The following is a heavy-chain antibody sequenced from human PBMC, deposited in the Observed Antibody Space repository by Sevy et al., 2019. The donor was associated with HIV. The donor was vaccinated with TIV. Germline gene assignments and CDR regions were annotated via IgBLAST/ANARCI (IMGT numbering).Heavy chain of an antibody. D-gene: IGHD2-2*02. V-gene: IGHV4-59*08. J-gene: IGHJ4*02. Sequence: SETLSLTCTVSGDSIDTYYWSWIRQPPGKGLEWIGYVSHSGNANYNPSLKSRVSMSVDKSTNQFSLKVKSVTATDTAVYYCARLRWDLVVVPGATPGCYSDSWGQGTLVTVSS. CDR3: ARLRWDLVVVPGATPGCYSDS. CDR2: VSHSGNA. CDR1: GDSIDTYY.